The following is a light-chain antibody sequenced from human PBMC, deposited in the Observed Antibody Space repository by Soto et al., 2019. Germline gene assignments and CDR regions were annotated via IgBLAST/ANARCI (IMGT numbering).Light chain of an antibody. CDR2: DAS. CDR3: QQYNSYSRT. J-gene: IGKJ1*01. V-gene: IGKV1-5*01. Sequence: DIQMTQSPPTLSSSVSERFTITCRASQSISSWLAWYQQKPGKAPKLLIYDASSLESGVPSRFSGSGSGTEFTLTISSLQPDDFATYYCQQYNSYSRTFGQGTKVDIK. CDR1: QSISSW.